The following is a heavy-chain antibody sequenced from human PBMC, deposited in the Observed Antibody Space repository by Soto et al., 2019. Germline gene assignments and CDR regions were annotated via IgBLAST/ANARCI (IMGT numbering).Heavy chain of an antibody. CDR3: AKGGSGSYSNAFDI. V-gene: IGHV4-39*01. CDR2: IYYSGST. J-gene: IGHJ3*02. D-gene: IGHD3-10*01. Sequence: PSENLSLTCTVSGGSISSSSYYWGWIRQPPGKGLEWIGSIYYSGSTYYNPSLKSRVTISVDTSKNQFSLKLSSVTAADTAVYYCAKGGSGSYSNAFDIRGQGTMVT. CDR1: GGSISSSSYY.